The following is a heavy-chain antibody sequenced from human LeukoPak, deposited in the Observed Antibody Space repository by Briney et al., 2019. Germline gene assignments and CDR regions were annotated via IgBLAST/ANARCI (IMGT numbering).Heavy chain of an antibody. CDR1: GGSISSYY. CDR3: ARNGGSGTYYDGSFDY. CDR2: IYTSGST. V-gene: IGHV4-4*07. Sequence: SETLSLTCTVSGGSISSYYWSWIRQSAGKGLEWIGRIYTSGSTNYNPSLKSRVTMLVDTSKNQFSLKLSSVTAADTAVYYCARNGGSGTYYDGSFDYWGQGTLVTVSS. J-gene: IGHJ4*02. D-gene: IGHD1-26*01.